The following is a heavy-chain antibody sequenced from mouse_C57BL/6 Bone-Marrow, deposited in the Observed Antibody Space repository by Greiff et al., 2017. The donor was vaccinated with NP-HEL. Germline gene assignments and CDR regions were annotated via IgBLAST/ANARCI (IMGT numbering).Heavy chain of an antibody. CDR1: GFNIKDDY. J-gene: IGHJ2*01. D-gene: IGHD2-5*01. Sequence: EVQLQQSGAELVRPGASVKLSCTASGFNIKDDYMHWVKQRPEQGLEWIGWIDPENGDTEYASKFQGKATITADTSSNTAYLQLSSLTSEDTAVYYCTTDSNYSLDYWGQGTTLTVSS. V-gene: IGHV14-4*01. CDR3: TTDSNYSLDY. CDR2: IDPENGDT.